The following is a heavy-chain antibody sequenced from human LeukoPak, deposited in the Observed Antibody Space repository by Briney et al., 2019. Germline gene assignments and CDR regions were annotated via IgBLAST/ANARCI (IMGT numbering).Heavy chain of an antibody. D-gene: IGHD2-2*01. J-gene: IGHJ2*01. CDR2: IYYSGST. Sequence: SETLSLTRTVSGGSISSYYWSWIRQPPGKGLEWIGNIYYSGSTNYNPSLKSRVTISVDTSKNQFSLELRSVTAADTAVYYCARRVVDSRWYFDVWGRGTLITVSS. CDR1: GGSISSYY. V-gene: IGHV4-59*01. CDR3: ARRVVDSRWYFDV.